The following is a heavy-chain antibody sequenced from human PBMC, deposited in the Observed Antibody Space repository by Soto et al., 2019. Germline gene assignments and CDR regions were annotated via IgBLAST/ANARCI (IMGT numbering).Heavy chain of an antibody. J-gene: IGHJ6*02. V-gene: IGHV3-15*07. CDR2: IKSQADGGTI. CDR3: GWYYYGMDV. CDR1: GFTFSNVW. D-gene: IGHD6-19*01. Sequence: GGSLRLSCAASGFTFSNVWMNWVRQAPGEGLEWVGRIKSQADGGTIVYATPVKGRFTISRDDSKNTLYLQMNSLTTEDTAPYSSGWYYYGMDVWGQGTTVTVSS.